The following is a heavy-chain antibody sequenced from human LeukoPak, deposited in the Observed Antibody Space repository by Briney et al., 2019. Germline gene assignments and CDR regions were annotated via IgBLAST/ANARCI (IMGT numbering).Heavy chain of an antibody. CDR2: IIPIFGTA. CDR3: ARGGLGTSPKHHDAFDI. Sequence: ASVKVSCKAFGGTFSSYAISWVRQAPGQGLEWMGGIIPIFGTANYAQKFQGRVTITTDESTSTAYMELSSLRSEDTAVYYCARGGLGTSPKHHDAFDIWGQGTMVTVSS. D-gene: IGHD3-10*01. CDR1: GGTFSSYA. V-gene: IGHV1-69*05. J-gene: IGHJ3*02.